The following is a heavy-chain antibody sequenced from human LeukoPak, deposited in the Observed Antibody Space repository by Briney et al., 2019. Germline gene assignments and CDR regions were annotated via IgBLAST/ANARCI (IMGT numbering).Heavy chain of an antibody. CDR1: GYTFTSYD. CDR3: ARGGVVVTAVDAFDI. CDR2: MNPNSGNT. J-gene: IGHJ3*02. D-gene: IGHD2-21*02. V-gene: IGHV1-8*01. Sequence: ASVKVSCKASGYTFTSYDINWVRQATGQGLEWMAWMNPNSGNTGYAQKFQGRVTMTRNTSISTAYMELSSLRSEDTAVYYCARGGVVVTAVDAFDIWGQGTMVTVSS.